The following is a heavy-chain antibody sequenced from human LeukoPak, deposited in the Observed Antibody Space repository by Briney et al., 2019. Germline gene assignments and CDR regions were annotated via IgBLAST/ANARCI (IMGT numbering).Heavy chain of an antibody. CDR3: ARDSGSDAGYYFDY. J-gene: IGHJ4*02. D-gene: IGHD1-26*01. CDR2: INPNSGGT. CDR1: GYTFTGYY. Sequence: ASVKVSCKASGYTFTGYYMHWVRQAPGQGLEWMGWINPNSGGTNYAQKFQGRVTMTRDTSISTAYMELSRLRSDYTAVYYCARDSGSDAGYYFDYWGQGTLVTVSS. V-gene: IGHV1-2*02.